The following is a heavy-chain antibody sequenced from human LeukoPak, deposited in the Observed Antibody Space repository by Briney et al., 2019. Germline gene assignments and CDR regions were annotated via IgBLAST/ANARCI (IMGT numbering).Heavy chain of an antibody. Sequence: SETLSLTCAVSGGSINSNNWWSWVRQSPGKGLEWIGEIHNSGSTNYNPSLKSRLTLPIDNSKNQFSLTLCSVTAADTAVYYCAFGDYYRLDPWGQGTLVTVSS. CDR3: AFGDYYRLDP. D-gene: IGHD3-16*02. J-gene: IGHJ5*02. CDR1: GGSINSNNW. V-gene: IGHV4-4*02. CDR2: IHNSGST.